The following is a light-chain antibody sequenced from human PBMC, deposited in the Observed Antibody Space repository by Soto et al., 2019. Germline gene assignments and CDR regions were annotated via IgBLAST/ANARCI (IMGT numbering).Light chain of an antibody. CDR2: GAS. CDR3: QQYGGSPRT. J-gene: IGKJ1*01. Sequence: EIVLTQSPGTLSLSPGERATLSCRASQSVSSSHLAWYQQKPGQAPRLLIYGASSRATGIPDRFSGSGSGTDFTLTISRLEPEDFAVYYCQQYGGSPRTFGQGTKVDIK. V-gene: IGKV3-20*01. CDR1: QSVSSSH.